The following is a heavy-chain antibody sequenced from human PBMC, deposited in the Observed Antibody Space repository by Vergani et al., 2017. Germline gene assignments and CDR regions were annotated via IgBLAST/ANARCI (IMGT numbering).Heavy chain of an antibody. CDR1: GGTFSSSA. V-gene: IGHV1-69*15. Sequence: QVQLVQSGAEVKKPGSSVKVSCKASGGTFSSSAISWVRQAPGQGLEWMGRTIPMLGATNYAQKFQGRFTITADESTSTAYMELSSLRSEDTAVYYCARQASYYYDRSGHYYEGWFDPWGQGTLVTVSS. D-gene: IGHD3-22*01. CDR3: ARQASYYYDRSGHYYEGWFDP. CDR2: TIPMLGAT. J-gene: IGHJ5*02.